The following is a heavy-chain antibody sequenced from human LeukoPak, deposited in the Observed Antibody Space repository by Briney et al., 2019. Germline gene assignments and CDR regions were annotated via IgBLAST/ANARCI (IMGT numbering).Heavy chain of an antibody. J-gene: IGHJ4*02. CDR2: INHSGST. CDR1: GGXFSGYY. V-gene: IGHV4-34*01. CDR3: ARSGGDCSGGSCKYYFDY. D-gene: IGHD2-15*01. Sequence: SETLSLTCAVYGGXFSGYYWSWIRQPPGKGLEWSGEINHSGSTNYNPSLKSRVTISVDTSKNQFSLKLSSVTAADTAVYYCARSGGDCSGGSCKYYFDYWGQGTLVTVSS.